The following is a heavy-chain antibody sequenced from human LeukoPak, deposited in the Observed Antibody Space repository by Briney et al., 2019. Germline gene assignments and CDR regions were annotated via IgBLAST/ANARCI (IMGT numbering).Heavy chain of an antibody. CDR3: AKASAMIVVVSKHFDY. Sequence: GGSLRLSCAASGFTFSTYAMSWVRQAPGKGLEWVSGISGSGGSTYYADSVKGRFTISRDDSKKTLYLQMNSLRAEDTAVYYCAKASAMIVVVSKHFDYWGQGTLVTVSS. CDR2: ISGSGGST. D-gene: IGHD3-22*01. J-gene: IGHJ4*02. CDR1: GFTFSTYA. V-gene: IGHV3-23*01.